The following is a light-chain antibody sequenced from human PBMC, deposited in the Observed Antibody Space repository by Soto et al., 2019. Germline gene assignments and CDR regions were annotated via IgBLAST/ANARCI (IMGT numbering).Light chain of an antibody. Sequence: IQMTQSPSSLSASVGDRVTITCRASQGIGSDLGWYQQKPGKAPKLLIYKASSLESGVPSRFSGSGSGTEFTLTISSLQPDDFATYYCQQYNTYSTFGRGTKVDVK. V-gene: IGKV1-5*03. CDR3: QQYNTYST. J-gene: IGKJ1*01. CDR2: KAS. CDR1: QGIGSD.